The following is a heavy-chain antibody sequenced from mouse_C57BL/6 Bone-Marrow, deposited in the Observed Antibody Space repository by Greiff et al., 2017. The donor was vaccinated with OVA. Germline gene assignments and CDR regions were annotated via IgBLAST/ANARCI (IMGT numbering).Heavy chain of an antibody. Sequence: QVQLQQSGAELVKPGASVKLSCKASGYTFTEYTIHWVKQRSGQGLEWIGWFYPGSGSIKYNEKFKDKATLTADKSSSTVYMELSRLTSEDSAVYFCARHEGGPPTTVVAEDYAMDYWGQGTSVTVSS. D-gene: IGHD1-1*01. CDR2: FYPGSGSI. V-gene: IGHV1-62-2*01. CDR1: GYTFTEYT. J-gene: IGHJ4*01. CDR3: ARHEGGPPTTVVAEDYAMDY.